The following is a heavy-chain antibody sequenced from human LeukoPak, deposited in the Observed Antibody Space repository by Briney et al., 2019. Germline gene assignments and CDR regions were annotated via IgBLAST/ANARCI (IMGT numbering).Heavy chain of an antibody. Sequence: GTSLRLSCVGSGFNFGFIGMHWVRQAPGKGVEWVANIWSDSSNKYYADSVKGRFIISRENQKKTVYLEMNNLSVEDTAVYYCAKSFRDLKTYKYYYYYDVWGKGTTVTVAS. D-gene: IGHD5-24*01. J-gene: IGHJ6*03. CDR3: AKSFRDLKTYKYYYYYDV. CDR2: IWSDSSNK. V-gene: IGHV3-33*03. CDR1: GFNFGFIG.